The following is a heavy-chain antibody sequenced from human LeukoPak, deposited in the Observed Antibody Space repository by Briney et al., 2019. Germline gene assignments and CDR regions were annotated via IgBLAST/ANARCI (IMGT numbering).Heavy chain of an antibody. CDR2: IYHSGST. D-gene: IGHD3-22*01. J-gene: IGHJ5*02. Sequence: SETLSLTCTVSGYSISSGYYWGWIRQPPGKGLEWIGSIYHSGSTYYNPSLKSRVTISVDTSKNQFSLKPSSVTAADTAVYYCARDFDSSGYYYGPFYNWFDPWGQGTLVTVSS. V-gene: IGHV4-38-2*02. CDR3: ARDFDSSGYYYGPFYNWFDP. CDR1: GYSISSGYY.